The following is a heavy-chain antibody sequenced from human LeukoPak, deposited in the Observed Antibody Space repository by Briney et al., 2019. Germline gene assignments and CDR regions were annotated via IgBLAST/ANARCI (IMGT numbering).Heavy chain of an antibody. V-gene: IGHV1-2*02. CDR1: GYTFTGYY. CDR2: INPNSGGT. D-gene: IGHD3-22*01. Sequence: ASVKISCKASGYTFTGYYMHWVRQAPGQGLGWMGWINPNSGGTNYAQKFQGRVTMTRDTSTGTVYMELNTLRYDDTAVYYCARDQERYYDSSGYQYWGQGTLVTVSS. CDR3: ARDQERYYDSSGYQY. J-gene: IGHJ4*02.